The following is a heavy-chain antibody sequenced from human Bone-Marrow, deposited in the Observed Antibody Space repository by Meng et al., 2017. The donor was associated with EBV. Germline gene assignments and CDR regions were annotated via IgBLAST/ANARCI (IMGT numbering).Heavy chain of an antibody. J-gene: IGHJ5*02. V-gene: IGHV1-69*12. Sequence: QINLLQPSAGVKKPGSSVKVSCKTAGGTFSSDAISWVRQAPGQGLVWLGGLIPMSGAPYYAQNFQGRVTITADESTSTHYMELSNLRSEDTAMYYCARVAVQGVMWFDPWGQGTLVTVSS. CDR3: ARVAVQGVMWFDP. CDR2: LIPMSGAP. CDR1: GGTFSSDA. D-gene: IGHD3-10*01.